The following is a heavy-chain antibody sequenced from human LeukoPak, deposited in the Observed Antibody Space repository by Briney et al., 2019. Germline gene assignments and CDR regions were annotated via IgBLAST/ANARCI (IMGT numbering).Heavy chain of an antibody. Sequence: GESLKISCKGSGYSFTSYWIGWVRQMPGKGLEWMGIIYPGDSDTRYSPSFQGQVTTSADKSISTAYLQWSSLKASDTAMYYCARSSYYYDSSGYDAFDIWGQGTMVTVSS. CDR1: GYSFTSYW. V-gene: IGHV5-51*01. J-gene: IGHJ3*02. D-gene: IGHD3-22*01. CDR2: IYPGDSDT. CDR3: ARSSYYYDSSGYDAFDI.